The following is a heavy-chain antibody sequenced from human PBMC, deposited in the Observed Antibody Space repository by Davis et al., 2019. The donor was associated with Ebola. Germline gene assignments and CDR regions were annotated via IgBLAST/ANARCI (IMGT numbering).Heavy chain of an antibody. D-gene: IGHD3-3*01. CDR2: ISWNSGSI. CDR3: ARGSLYYDFWSGYPKVYYYGMDV. V-gene: IGHV3-9*01. Sequence: GGSLRLSCAASGFTFDDYAMHWVRQAPGKGLEWVSGISWNSGSIGYADSVKGRFTISRDNAKNSLYLQMNSLRAEDTAVYYCARGSLYYDFWSGYPKVYYYGMDVWGQGTTVTVSS. J-gene: IGHJ6*02. CDR1: GFTFDDYA.